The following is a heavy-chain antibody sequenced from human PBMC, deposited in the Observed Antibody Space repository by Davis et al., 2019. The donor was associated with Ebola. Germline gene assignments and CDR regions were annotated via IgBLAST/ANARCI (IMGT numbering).Heavy chain of an antibody. CDR3: ARRVHRFRVYFDY. V-gene: IGHV5-51*01. J-gene: IGHJ4*02. Sequence: GESLKISCKGSGYSFTSYWIGRVRQMPGKGLEWMGIIYPGDSDTRYSPSFQGQVTISADKSISTAYLQWSSLKASDTAMYYCARRVHRFRVYFDYWGQGTLVTVSS. D-gene: IGHD3-3*01. CDR1: GYSFTSYW. CDR2: IYPGDSDT.